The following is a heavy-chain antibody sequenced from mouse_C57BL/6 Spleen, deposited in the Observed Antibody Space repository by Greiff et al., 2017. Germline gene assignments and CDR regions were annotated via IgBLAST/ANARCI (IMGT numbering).Heavy chain of an antibody. D-gene: IGHD2-1*01. CDR1: GFTFSSYA. V-gene: IGHV5-4*01. CDR3: ARDHGNYPYYFDY. CDR2: ISDGGSYT. Sequence: EVKVVESGGGLVKPGGSLKLSCAASGFTFSSYAMSWVRQTPEKRLEWVATISDGGSYTYYPDNVKGRFTISRDNAKNNLYLQMSHLKSEDTAMYYCARDHGNYPYYFDYWGQGTTLTVSS. J-gene: IGHJ2*01.